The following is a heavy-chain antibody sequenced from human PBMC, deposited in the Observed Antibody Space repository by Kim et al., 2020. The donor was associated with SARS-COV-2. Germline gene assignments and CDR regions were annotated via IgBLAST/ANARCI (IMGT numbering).Heavy chain of an antibody. D-gene: IGHD2-15*01. CDR2: K. J-gene: IGHJ4*02. Sequence: KYYSTSLETRLTISKDTSKNQVVLTMTNMDPVDTATYYCVRGVAATLSFDYWGQGTLVTVSS. V-gene: IGHV2-70*01. CDR3: VRGVAATLSFDY.